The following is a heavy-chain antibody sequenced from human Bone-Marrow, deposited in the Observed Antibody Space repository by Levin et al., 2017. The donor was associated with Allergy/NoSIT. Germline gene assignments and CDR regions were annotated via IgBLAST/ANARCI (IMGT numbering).Heavy chain of an antibody. Sequence: GGSLRLSCKASGFYFGNYAMHWVRQAPGRGLEWLATISDDGSHKHAADSVKGRFTISRDNDMDTLFLQLSRLKTEDTAVYYCAKVEAAGPFDPWGQGTLVTVSS. CDR1: GFYFGNYA. CDR2: ISDDGSHK. V-gene: IGHV3-30*04. J-gene: IGHJ5*02. D-gene: IGHD6-13*01. CDR3: AKVEAAGPFDP.